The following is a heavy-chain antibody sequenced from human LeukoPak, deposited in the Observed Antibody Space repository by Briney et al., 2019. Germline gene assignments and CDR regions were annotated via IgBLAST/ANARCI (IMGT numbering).Heavy chain of an antibody. Sequence: GASVKVSCKASGGTFSSYAISWVRQAPGQGLEWMGGIIPIFGTANYAQKFQGRVTITADTSASTAYMELSSLRSEDTAVYYCARKPGLGKYYFDYWGQGTLVTVSS. CDR3: ARKPGLGKYYFDY. V-gene: IGHV1-69*06. CDR1: GGTFSSYA. D-gene: IGHD1-1*01. CDR2: IIPIFGTA. J-gene: IGHJ4*02.